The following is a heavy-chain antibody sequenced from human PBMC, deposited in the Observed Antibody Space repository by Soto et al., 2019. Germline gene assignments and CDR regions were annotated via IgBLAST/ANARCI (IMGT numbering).Heavy chain of an antibody. J-gene: IGHJ4*02. CDR2: MQPSTGRT. CDR3: ARGVSAGVDY. CDR1: GSSFTILD. Sequence: SVKVSCKASGSSFTILDINWVRQTAGQGLEWMGWMQPSTGRTGYAQKFQGRVTMTRDTSINTAYMELTTLTSDDTAFYYCARGVSAGVDYWGQGTLVTVSS. V-gene: IGHV1-8*01. D-gene: IGHD1-26*01.